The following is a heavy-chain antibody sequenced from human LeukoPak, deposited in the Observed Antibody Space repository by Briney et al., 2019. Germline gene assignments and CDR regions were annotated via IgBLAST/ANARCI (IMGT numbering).Heavy chain of an antibody. J-gene: IGHJ3*01. CDR2: IYYSGST. D-gene: IGHD6-13*01. CDR3: ASRKLAAAGPGPFDV. V-gene: IGHV4-59*08. Sequence: SETLSLTCTVSGGSISSYYWSWIRQPPGKGLEWIGYIYYSGSTNYNPSLKSRVTISVDTSKNQFSLKLSSVTAADTAVYYCASRKLAAAGPGPFDVWGQGTMVTVSS. CDR1: GGSISSYY.